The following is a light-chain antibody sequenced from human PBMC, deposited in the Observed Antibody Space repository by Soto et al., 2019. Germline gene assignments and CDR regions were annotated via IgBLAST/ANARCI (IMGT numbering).Light chain of an antibody. CDR2: GGC. Sequence: RKSGRSDDLGWEQRKAGRAAGLVICGGCSGPTGIPDRFSGSGSGTDFTLTISSLEAQDFALYYCQQRSSFPRTF. J-gene: IGKJ2*02. CDR1: KSGRSDD. V-gene: IGKV3D-20*02. CDR3: QQRSSFPRT.